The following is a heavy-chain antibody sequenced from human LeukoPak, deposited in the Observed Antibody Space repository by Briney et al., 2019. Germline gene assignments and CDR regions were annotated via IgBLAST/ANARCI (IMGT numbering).Heavy chain of an antibody. D-gene: IGHD2-2*01. CDR2: IYTSGST. Sequence: PSETLSLTCTVSGGSISSYYWSWIRQPAGKGLEWIGRIYTSGSTNYNPSLKSRVTMSVDTSKNQFSLKLSSVTAADTAVYYCARVQIVVVVPAAIGNFYFDYWGQGTLDTVSS. V-gene: IGHV4-4*07. CDR1: GGSISSYY. J-gene: IGHJ4*02. CDR3: ARVQIVVVVPAAIGNFYFDY.